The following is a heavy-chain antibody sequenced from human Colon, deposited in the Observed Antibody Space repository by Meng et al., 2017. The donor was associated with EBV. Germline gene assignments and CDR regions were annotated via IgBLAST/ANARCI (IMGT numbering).Heavy chain of an antibody. J-gene: IGHJ4*02. CDR3: ARGGYYSFDY. V-gene: IGHV4-4*02. D-gene: IGHD5-18*01. CDR2: IYHSGST. CDR1: GGSISSVYW. Sequence: LQGPGPGLVKPSETLSLTCAVSGGSISSVYWWTWVRQSPGKGLEWIGEIYHSGSTNYNPSLKSRVTISVDKSKNQFSLKLTSVTAADTAVYYCARGGYYSFDYWGQRTLVTVSS.